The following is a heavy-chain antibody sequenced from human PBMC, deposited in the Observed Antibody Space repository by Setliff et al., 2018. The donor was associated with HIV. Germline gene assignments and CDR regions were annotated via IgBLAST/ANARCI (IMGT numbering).Heavy chain of an antibody. CDR1: GFTFSDYY. CDR2: ISSSGSPI. J-gene: IGHJ4*02. V-gene: IGHV3-11*04. D-gene: IGHD1-20*01. Sequence: GESLKISCTASGFTFSDYYMSWIRQAPGKGLEWLSYISSSGSPIYYADSVKGRFTISRDNAKNSLYLQMTSLRADDTAVYYCASAVGGNWKYYFDYWGQGTLVTVSS. CDR3: ASAVGGNWKYYFDY.